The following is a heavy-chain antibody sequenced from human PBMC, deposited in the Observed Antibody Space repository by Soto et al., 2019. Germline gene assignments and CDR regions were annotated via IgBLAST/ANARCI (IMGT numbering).Heavy chain of an antibody. V-gene: IGHV4-59*01. CDR2: IYYSGST. CDR3: AREGAAAAGAVDY. J-gene: IGHJ4*02. CDR1: GGSISSYY. Sequence: LSLTCTVSGGSISSYYWSWIRQPPGKGLEWIGYIYYSGSTNYNPSLKSRVTISVDTSKNQFSLKLSSVTAADTAVYYCAREGAAAAGAVDYWGQGTLVTVSS. D-gene: IGHD6-13*01.